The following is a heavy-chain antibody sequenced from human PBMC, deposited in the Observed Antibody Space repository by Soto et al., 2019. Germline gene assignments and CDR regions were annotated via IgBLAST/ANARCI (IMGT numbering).Heavy chain of an antibody. CDR2: IYYSGST. CDR1: GGSISSYY. CDR3: ARVGPGVMVYATTYYFDY. J-gene: IGHJ4*02. V-gene: IGHV4-59*01. Sequence: SETLSLTCTVSGGSISSYYWSWIRQPPGKGLEWIGYIYYSGSTNYNPSLKSRVTISVDTSKNQFSLKLSSVTAADTAVYYCARVGPGVMVYATTYYFDYGGQGTRVTVS. D-gene: IGHD2-8*01.